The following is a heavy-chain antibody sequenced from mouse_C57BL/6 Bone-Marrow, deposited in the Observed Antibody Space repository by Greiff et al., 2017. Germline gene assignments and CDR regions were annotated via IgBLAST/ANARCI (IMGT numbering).Heavy chain of an antibody. CDR3: SGYSRNSSCPFDY. CDR2: ISYSGST. D-gene: IGHD3-2*02. Sequence: EVKLQESGPGLAKPSQSLSLTCSVTGYSITSDYWNWIRKFPGNKLEYMGYISYSGSTYYNPSHKSRNSITTDPSKNQYYSQLTSVTTEDTATYYCSGYSRNSSCPFDYWGQGTTLTVSS. V-gene: IGHV3-8*01. CDR1: GYSITSDY. J-gene: IGHJ2*01.